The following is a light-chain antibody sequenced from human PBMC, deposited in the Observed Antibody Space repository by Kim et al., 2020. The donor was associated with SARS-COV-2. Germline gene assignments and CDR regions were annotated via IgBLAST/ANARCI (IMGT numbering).Light chain of an antibody. CDR3: QQYNSYPWT. Sequence: ASVGDRVTINCRASQRFSSWLAWYQQKPGKAPKLLIYKGASLESGVPSRFSGSGSGTEFTLTISSLQPDDFATYYCQQYNSYPWTFGQGTKVDIK. CDR2: KGA. V-gene: IGKV1-5*03. J-gene: IGKJ1*01. CDR1: QRFSSW.